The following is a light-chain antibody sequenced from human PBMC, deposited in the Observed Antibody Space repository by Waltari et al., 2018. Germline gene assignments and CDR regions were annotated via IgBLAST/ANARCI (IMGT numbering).Light chain of an antibody. CDR2: DAS. V-gene: IGKV3-11*01. CDR3: QQRSNWPRT. Sequence: EIVLTHSPATLPLSPGERATLSRRASQSVSSYLAWYQQKPGQAPRLLIYDASNRATGIPARFSGSGSGTDFTLTISSLEPEDFAVYYCQQRSNWPRTFGQGTKVEIK. J-gene: IGKJ1*01. CDR1: QSVSSY.